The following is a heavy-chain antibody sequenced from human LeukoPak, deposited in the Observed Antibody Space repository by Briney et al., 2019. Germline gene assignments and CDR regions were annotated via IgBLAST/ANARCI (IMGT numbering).Heavy chain of an antibody. D-gene: IGHD1-26*01. V-gene: IGHV1-69*04. J-gene: IGHJ4*02. CDR1: GGTFSSYA. CDR2: IIPILGIA. CDR3: ARGGSYYGDPFDY. Sequence: ASVKVSCKASGGTFSSYAISWVRQAPGQGLEWMGRIIPILGIANYAQKFQGRVTITADKSTSTAYMELSSLRSEDTAVYYCARGGSYYGDPFDYWGQGTLVTVSS.